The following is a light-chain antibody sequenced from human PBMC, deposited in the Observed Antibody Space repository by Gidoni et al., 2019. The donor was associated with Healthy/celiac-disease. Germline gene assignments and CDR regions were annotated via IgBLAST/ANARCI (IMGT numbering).Light chain of an antibody. V-gene: IGKV1-8*01. CDR1: QGISSY. CDR2: AAS. J-gene: IGKJ1*01. CDR3: QQYYSYPPA. Sequence: AIRITQSPSSLSASTGDRVTITCRASQGISSYLAWYQQKPGKAPKLLIYAASTLQSGVPSRFSGSGFGTDFTLTIRCLQSEDFATYYCQQYYSYPPAFGQGTKVEIK.